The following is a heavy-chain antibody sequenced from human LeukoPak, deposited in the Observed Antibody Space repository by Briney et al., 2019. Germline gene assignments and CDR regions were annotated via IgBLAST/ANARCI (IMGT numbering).Heavy chain of an antibody. CDR3: AKVADYGGNGMD. Sequence: GGSLRLSCAASGFTVSSYAMSWVRQAPGEGLEWVSAISGSGGSTYYADSVKGRFTISRDNSKNTLYLQMNSLRAEDTAVYYCAKVADYGGNGMDWGQGTLVTVSS. V-gene: IGHV3-23*01. D-gene: IGHD4-23*01. CDR2: ISGSGGST. CDR1: GFTVSSYA. J-gene: IGHJ4*02.